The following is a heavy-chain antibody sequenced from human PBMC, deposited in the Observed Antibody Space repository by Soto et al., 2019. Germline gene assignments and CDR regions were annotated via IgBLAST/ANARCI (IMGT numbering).Heavy chain of an antibody. CDR1: GGTFSRYG. V-gene: IGHV1-69*12. Sequence: QVQLVQSGAEAKKPGSSVKVSCKASGGTFSRYGISWVRQAPGQGLEWMGGIIPIFGTANYAQKFQGRVTITADESTSTAYMELSSLRSEDTAVYYCASQTGTTGNYYYGMDVWGQGTTVTVSS. CDR2: IIPIFGTA. D-gene: IGHD1-1*01. J-gene: IGHJ6*02. CDR3: ASQTGTTGNYYYGMDV.